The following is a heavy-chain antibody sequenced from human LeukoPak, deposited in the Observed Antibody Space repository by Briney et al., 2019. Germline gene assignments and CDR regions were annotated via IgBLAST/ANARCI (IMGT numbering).Heavy chain of an antibody. CDR3: ARVQSAVDAFDI. CDR2: IYYSGST. J-gene: IGHJ3*02. Sequence: SETLSLTCTVSGGPISSYYWSGTRRPPGRGLEGIGYIYYSGSTNYSPTLKSRVTISVDTSKNQCSLKLSSVTAADTAVYYCARVQSAVDAFDIWGQGKMVTVSS. V-gene: IGHV4-59*13. CDR1: GGPISSYY.